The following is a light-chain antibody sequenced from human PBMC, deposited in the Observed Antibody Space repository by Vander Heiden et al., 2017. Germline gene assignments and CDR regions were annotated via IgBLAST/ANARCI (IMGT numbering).Light chain of an antibody. CDR2: DAS. CDR1: QSVSSY. Sequence: EIVFTQSPATLSLSPGERATLSCRASQSVSSYLAWYQQKPGQAPRLLIYDASNRATGIPARFSGSGSGTDFTLTISSLEPEDFAVYYCQQRSNWPPFTFGHGTKVDIK. J-gene: IGKJ3*01. CDR3: QQRSNWPPFT. V-gene: IGKV3-11*01.